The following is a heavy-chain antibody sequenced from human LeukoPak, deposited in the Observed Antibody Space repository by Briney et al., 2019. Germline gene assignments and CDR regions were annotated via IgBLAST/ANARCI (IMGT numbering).Heavy chain of an antibody. V-gene: IGHV3-30-3*01. D-gene: IGHD6-25*01. J-gene: IGHJ4*02. CDR1: GFTFSSYA. Sequence: GRSLRLSCAASGFTFSSYAMHWVRQAPGKGLEWVAVISYDGSNKYYADSVKGRFTISRDSAKKSLYLQMNSLRPEDTALYYCAKDISRGYGPLDYWGQGTLVTVSS. CDR2: ISYDGSNK. CDR3: AKDISRGYGPLDY.